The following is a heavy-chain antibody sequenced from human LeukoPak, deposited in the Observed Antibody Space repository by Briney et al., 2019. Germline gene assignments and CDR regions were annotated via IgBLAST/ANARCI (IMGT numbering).Heavy chain of an antibody. D-gene: IGHD3-10*01. J-gene: IGHJ6*03. Sequence: SVKVSCKASGGTFSSYAISWVRQAPGQGLEWMGRIIPIFGTANYAQKFQGRVTITTDESTSTAYMELSSLRSEDTAVYYCASGRFGPDYYYYYMDVWGKGTTVTVSS. CDR1: GGTFSSYA. V-gene: IGHV1-69*05. CDR2: IIPIFGTA. CDR3: ASGRFGPDYYYYYMDV.